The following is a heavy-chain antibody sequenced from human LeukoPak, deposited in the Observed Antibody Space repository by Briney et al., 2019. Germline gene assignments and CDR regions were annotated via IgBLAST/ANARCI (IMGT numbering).Heavy chain of an antibody. CDR1: GGFISKYF. CDR3: VRGGGYFEWDYYFDY. D-gene: IGHD3-9*01. Sequence: SETLCLTCSVFGGFISKYFWSWIRLAPGKGLEGIGNTFYRGSSNYNPSLRSRVTISVDTSKNQFSLKLSSLTAADTAVYYCVRGGGYFEWDYYFDYWGQGNLVTVSS. J-gene: IGHJ4*02. V-gene: IGHV4-59*01. CDR2: TFYRGSS.